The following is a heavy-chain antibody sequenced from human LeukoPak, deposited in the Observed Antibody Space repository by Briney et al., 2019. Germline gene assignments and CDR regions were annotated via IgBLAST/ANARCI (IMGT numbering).Heavy chain of an antibody. J-gene: IGHJ6*02. CDR2: IYSGGST. Sequence: GGSLRLSRAASGFTVSSNYMSWVRQAPGKGLEWVSVIYSGGSTYYVDSVKGRFTISRDNSKNTLYLQMKSLRAEDTAVYCCAREMRGPYSYGMDVWGQGTTVTVSS. V-gene: IGHV3-66*01. CDR1: GFTVSSNY. CDR3: AREMRGPYSYGMDV.